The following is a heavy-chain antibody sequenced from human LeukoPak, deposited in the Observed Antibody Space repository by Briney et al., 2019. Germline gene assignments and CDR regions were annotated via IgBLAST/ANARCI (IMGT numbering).Heavy chain of an antibody. V-gene: IGHV1-2*02. J-gene: IGHJ5*02. CDR2: INPKSGGT. CDR1: GYTFTGYY. Sequence: ASVKVSCKASGYTFTGYYMHWVRQAPGQGLEWMGWINPKSGGTNYAQKFQGRVTMTRDTSISAAYMELSRLRSDDTAVYYCARDRFKVTSIFGVPHGWFDPWGQGTLVTVSS. CDR3: ARDRFKVTSIFGVPHGWFDP. D-gene: IGHD3-3*01.